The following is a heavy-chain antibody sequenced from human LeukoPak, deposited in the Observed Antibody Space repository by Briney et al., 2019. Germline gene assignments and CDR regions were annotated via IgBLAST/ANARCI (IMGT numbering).Heavy chain of an antibody. CDR2: IRQDGSEE. D-gene: IGHD2-15*01. CDR3: ARISCSRSSCYGVYDY. V-gene: IGHV3-7*01. Sequence: GGSLRLSCAASGFTFSDYWMTWVRQAPGKGLEWVANIRQDGSEEYHVDSVKGRFTISRDNAKNSVYLQMNRLRAEDTAVYYCARISCSRSSCYGVYDYWGQGSLVTVSS. CDR1: GFTFSDYW. J-gene: IGHJ4*02.